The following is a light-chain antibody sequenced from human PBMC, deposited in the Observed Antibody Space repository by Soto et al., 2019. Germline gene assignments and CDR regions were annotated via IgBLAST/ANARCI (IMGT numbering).Light chain of an antibody. CDR1: QSVTSN. CDR2: GAS. V-gene: IGKV3-15*01. J-gene: IGKJ2*01. Sequence: ERVMTQSPATLSVSPGEGATLSCRASQSVTSNLAWYQQKPGQAPRLLIYGASTRATGVPARFSGSGSGTEFTLTISSLQSEDVAVYYCKQYKNWPPYTFGQGTKVDIK. CDR3: KQYKNWPPYT.